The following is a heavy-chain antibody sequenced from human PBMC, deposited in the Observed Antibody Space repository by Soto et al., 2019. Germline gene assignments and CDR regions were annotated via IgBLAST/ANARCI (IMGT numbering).Heavy chain of an antibody. CDR2: IYYSGST. CDR3: ARDVLRFLEWSRYYYYGMDV. CDR1: GGSISSGDYY. Sequence: SETLSLTCTVSGGSISSGDYYWSWIRQPPGKGLEWIGYIYYSGSTYYNPSLKSRVTISVDTSKNQFSLKLSSVTAADTAVYYCARDVLRFLEWSRYYYYGMDVWGQGTTVTVSS. V-gene: IGHV4-30-4*01. J-gene: IGHJ6*02. D-gene: IGHD3-3*01.